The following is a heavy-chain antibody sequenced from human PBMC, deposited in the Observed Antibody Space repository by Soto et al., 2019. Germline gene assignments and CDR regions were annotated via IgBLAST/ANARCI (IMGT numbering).Heavy chain of an antibody. D-gene: IGHD3-3*01. Sequence: QLQLQESGSGLVRPSQTLSLTCAVSGGSISSGGYSWSWIRQPPGKGLEWIGYIYHSGSTYYNPSLKSRVTISVDRSKNQFSLKLSSVTGADTAVYYCAAGAIFGVVPLDYWGQGTLVTVSS. CDR2: IYHSGST. V-gene: IGHV4-30-2*01. CDR3: AAGAIFGVVPLDY. CDR1: GGSISSGGYS. J-gene: IGHJ4*02.